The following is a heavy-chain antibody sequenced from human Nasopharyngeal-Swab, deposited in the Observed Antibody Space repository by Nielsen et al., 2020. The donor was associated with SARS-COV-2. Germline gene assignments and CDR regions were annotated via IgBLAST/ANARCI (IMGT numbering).Heavy chain of an antibody. Sequence: GGSLRLSCAASGFTFSSYAMSWVRQAPGKGLEWVSAISGSGGSTYYADSVKGRFTISRDNSKNTLYLQMNSLRAEDTAAYYCAKWGYYDSSGYLDYWGQGTLVTVSS. CDR1: GFTFSSYA. J-gene: IGHJ4*02. CDR2: ISGSGGST. D-gene: IGHD3-22*01. CDR3: AKWGYYDSSGYLDY. V-gene: IGHV3-23*01.